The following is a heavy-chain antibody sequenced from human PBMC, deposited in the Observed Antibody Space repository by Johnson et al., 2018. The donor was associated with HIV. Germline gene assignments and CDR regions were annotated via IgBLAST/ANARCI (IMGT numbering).Heavy chain of an antibody. J-gene: IGHJ3*02. Sequence: VQLVESGGGLVQPGGSLRLSCAASGFTFSSYWMHWVRQAPGKGLVWVSGINWNGGSTGYADSVKGRFTISRDNSKNTLYLQMNSLRAEDTAVYYCAKDLPYDSRGVDAFDIWGQGTMVTVSS. V-gene: IGHV3-74*01. CDR3: AKDLPYDSRGVDAFDI. CDR1: GFTFSSYW. D-gene: IGHD3-22*01. CDR2: INWNGGST.